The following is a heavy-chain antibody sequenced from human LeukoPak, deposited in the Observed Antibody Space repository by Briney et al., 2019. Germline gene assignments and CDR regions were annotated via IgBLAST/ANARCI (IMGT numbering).Heavy chain of an antibody. CDR3: ARGLQGYYDSLTGYYRGRYYFDY. V-gene: IGHV3-74*01. J-gene: IGHJ4*02. CDR1: GFTFGDYW. Sequence: GGSLRLSCAASGFTFGDYWMHWVRQAPGKGLVWVSRIISDGSSASYADSVKGRFTMSRDNAKNTLHLQMNSLRVEDTAVYYCARGLQGYYDSLTGYYRGRYYFDYWGQGTLVTVSS. D-gene: IGHD3-9*01. CDR2: IISDGSSA.